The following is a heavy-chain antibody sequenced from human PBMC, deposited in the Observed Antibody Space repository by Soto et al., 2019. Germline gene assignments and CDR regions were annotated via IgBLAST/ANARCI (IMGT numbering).Heavy chain of an antibody. J-gene: IGHJ2*01. CDR2: IYPGDSDT. CDR1: GYSFTKYW. Sequence: PGESLKISCKGSGYSFTKYWIAWVRQMPGKGLEWMGIIYPGDSDTRYSPSFQGQVTISADKSISTAYLQWNSLKASDTAIYYCARPPLYYYNSGSYYQSDWYFDLWGRGTLVTVSS. V-gene: IGHV5-51*01. CDR3: ARPPLYYYNSGSYYQSDWYFDL. D-gene: IGHD3-10*01.